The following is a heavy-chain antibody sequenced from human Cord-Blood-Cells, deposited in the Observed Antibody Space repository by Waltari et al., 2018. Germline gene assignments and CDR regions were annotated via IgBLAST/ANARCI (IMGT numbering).Heavy chain of an antibody. V-gene: IGHV1-69*01. CDR1: GGTFSSYA. CDR3: AIRDYDILTGYYNY. D-gene: IGHD3-9*01. CDR2: IIPIFGTA. J-gene: IGHJ4*02. Sequence: QVQLVQSGAEVKKPGSSVKVSCEASGGTFSSYAISWVGRAPGQGLEWMGGIIPIFGTANYAQKFQGRVTITADESTSTAYMELSSLRSEDTAVYYCAIRDYDILTGYYNYWGQGTLVTVSS.